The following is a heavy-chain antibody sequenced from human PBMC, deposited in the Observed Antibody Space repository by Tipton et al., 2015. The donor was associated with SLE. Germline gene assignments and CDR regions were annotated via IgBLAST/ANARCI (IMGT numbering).Heavy chain of an antibody. CDR1: GFTFSSYS. CDR2: ISSSSSTI. D-gene: IGHD7-27*01. CDR3: ARGGWGSFFDY. J-gene: IGHJ4*02. V-gene: IGHV3-48*01. Sequence: SLRLSCAASGFTFSSYSMNWVRQAPGKGLEWVSYISSSSSTIYYADSVKGRFTISRDNSKNTLYLQMNSLRAEDTAVYYCARGGWGSFFDYWGQGTLVTVSS.